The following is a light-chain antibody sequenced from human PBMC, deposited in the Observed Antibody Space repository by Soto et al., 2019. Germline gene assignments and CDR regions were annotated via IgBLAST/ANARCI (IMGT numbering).Light chain of an antibody. V-gene: IGLV1-40*01. Sequence: QSVLTQPPSVSGAPGQRVTISCTGSSSNIGAGYDVHWYQVVPGTAPKLLIYGDTNRPSGVPDRFSGSKSGSSASLAITGLQAEDEADYYCATWDVTLNIWVFGGGTKLTVL. J-gene: IGLJ3*02. CDR3: ATWDVTLNIWV. CDR2: GDT. CDR1: SSNIGAGYD.